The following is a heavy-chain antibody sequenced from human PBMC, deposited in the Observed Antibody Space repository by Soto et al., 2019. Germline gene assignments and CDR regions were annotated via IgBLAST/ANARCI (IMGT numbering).Heavy chain of an antibody. V-gene: IGHV3-30*18. Sequence: PGGSLRLSCAASGFTFSRYDIHWVRQAPGKGLEWVSVISYDGSKKYYADSVQGRFTISRDNSKNTLYLQMNSLRAEDTAVYYCAKDYDFENHYYMDVWGKGTKVTVSS. D-gene: IGHD3-3*01. J-gene: IGHJ6*03. CDR3: AKDYDFENHYYMDV. CDR1: GFTFSRYD. CDR2: ISYDGSKK.